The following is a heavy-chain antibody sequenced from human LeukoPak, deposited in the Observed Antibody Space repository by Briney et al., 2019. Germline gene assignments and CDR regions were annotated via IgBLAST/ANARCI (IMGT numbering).Heavy chain of an antibody. J-gene: IGHJ3*02. CDR3: AKGTTSGWSDDAFDI. CDR1: GITFINYA. V-gene: IGHV3-23*01. D-gene: IGHD6-19*01. CDR2: ISGSDGST. Sequence: GGSLRLSCAASGITFINYAMNWVRQAPGKGLEWVSGISGSDGSTYYADSVKGRFTISRDNSKKTLYLQINSLRAEDTAVYYCAKGTTSGWSDDAFDIWGQGTMVTVSS.